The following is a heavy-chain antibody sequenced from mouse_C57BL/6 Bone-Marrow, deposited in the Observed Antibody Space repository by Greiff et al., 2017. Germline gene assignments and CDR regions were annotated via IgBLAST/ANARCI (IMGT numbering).Heavy chain of an antibody. J-gene: IGHJ2*01. CDR3: ARSGSLDY. V-gene: IGHV5-17*01. CDR2: ISSGSSTF. CDR1: GFTFSDYG. D-gene: IGHD3-1*01. Sequence: EVMLVESGGGLVKPGGSLKLSCAASGFTFSDYGMHWVRQAPEKGLEWVAYISSGSSTFYSADTVKGRFTISRDNAKNTLFLQMTRLRSEDTAMYDCARSGSLDYWGQGTTLTVSS.